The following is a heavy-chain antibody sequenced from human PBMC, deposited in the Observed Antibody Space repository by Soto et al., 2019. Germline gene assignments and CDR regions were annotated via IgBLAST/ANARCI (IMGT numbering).Heavy chain of an antibody. D-gene: IGHD6-13*01. CDR1: GYSFSSHA. Sequence: QVQLEQSGSEVKKSGSSVKVSCKASGYSFSSHAITWVRQAPGQGLEWMGGIIPVFGTPSYAQKFQGRVTISADKSTNTSYLELRRLRSEDMDVYYCARGGALSTSWYWRDGIDSWGQGIQVTVSS. CDR3: ARGGALSTSWYWRDGIDS. CDR2: IIPVFGTP. V-gene: IGHV1-69*06. J-gene: IGHJ4*02.